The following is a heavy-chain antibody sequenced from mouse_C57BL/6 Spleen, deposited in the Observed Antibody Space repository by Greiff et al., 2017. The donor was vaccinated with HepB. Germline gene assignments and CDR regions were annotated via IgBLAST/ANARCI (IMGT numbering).Heavy chain of an antibody. Sequence: EVKLVESEGGLVQPGRSMKLSCTASGFTFSDYYMAWVRQVPEKGLEWVANINYDGSSTYYLDSLKSRFIISRDNAKNLLYLQMSSLKSEDTATYYCARVGYDSRFAYWGQGTLVTVSA. CDR2: INYDGSST. V-gene: IGHV5-16*01. D-gene: IGHD2-2*01. CDR1: GFTFSDYY. CDR3: ARVGYDSRFAY. J-gene: IGHJ3*01.